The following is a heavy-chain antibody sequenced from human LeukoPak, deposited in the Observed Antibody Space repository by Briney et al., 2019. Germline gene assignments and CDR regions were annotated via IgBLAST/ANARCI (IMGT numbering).Heavy chain of an antibody. CDR3: ARSNTGGLDY. D-gene: IGHD2/OR15-2a*01. Sequence: GGSLRLSCATSGFTFTNAWMSWIRQAPGKGLEWVSYISSSSSYTNYADSVKGRFTISRDNAKNSLYLQMNSLRAEDTAVYYCARSNTGGLDYWGQGTLVTVSS. CDR2: ISSSSSYT. V-gene: IGHV3-11*03. J-gene: IGHJ4*02. CDR1: GFTFTNAW.